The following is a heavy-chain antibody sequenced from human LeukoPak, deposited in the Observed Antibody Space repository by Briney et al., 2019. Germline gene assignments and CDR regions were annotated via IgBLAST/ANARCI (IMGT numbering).Heavy chain of an antibody. Sequence: PSETLSLTCTVSGGSISSGGYYWSWIRQHPGKGLEWIGYTYYSGSTYYNPSLKSRVTISVDTSKNQFSLKLSSVTAADTAVYYCASSKGIPNWFDPWGQGTLVTVPS. V-gene: IGHV4-31*03. D-gene: IGHD5-18*01. CDR2: TYYSGST. J-gene: IGHJ5*02. CDR1: GGSISSGGYY. CDR3: ASSKGIPNWFDP.